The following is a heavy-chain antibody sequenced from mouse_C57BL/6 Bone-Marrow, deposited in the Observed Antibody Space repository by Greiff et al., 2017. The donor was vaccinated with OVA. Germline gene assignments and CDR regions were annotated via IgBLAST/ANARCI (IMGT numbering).Heavy chain of an antibody. D-gene: IGHD1-1*02. Sequence: EVQLVESGGGLVQPGGSLKLSCAASGFTFSDYYMYWVRQTPEKRLEWVAYISNGGGSTYYQDTVKGRFTISRDNAKNTLYLQMSRLKCETTAVYYCERHTIWYFDVWGTGTPVTVSA. CDR1: GFTFSDYY. J-gene: IGHJ1*03. V-gene: IGHV5-12*01. CDR3: ERHTIWYFDV. CDR2: ISNGGGST.